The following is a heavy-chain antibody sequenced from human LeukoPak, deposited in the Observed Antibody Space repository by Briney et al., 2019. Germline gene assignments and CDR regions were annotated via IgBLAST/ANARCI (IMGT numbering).Heavy chain of an antibody. Sequence: QPGGSLRLSCAASGFTFSNYQMNWVRQAPGKGLEWVSYISDTGGTIYYADSVKGRFTISRDNAKNSLYLQMNSLRAEDTAVYYCARDTRRRHQWLVHGYGDHYGMDVWGQGTTVTVSS. CDR1: GFTFSNYQ. J-gene: IGHJ6*02. CDR3: ARDTRRRHQWLVHGYGDHYGMDV. CDR2: ISDTGGTI. V-gene: IGHV3-48*03. D-gene: IGHD6-19*01.